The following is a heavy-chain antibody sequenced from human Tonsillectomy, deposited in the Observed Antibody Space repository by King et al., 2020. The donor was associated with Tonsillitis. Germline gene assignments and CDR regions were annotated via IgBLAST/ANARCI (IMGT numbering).Heavy chain of an antibody. J-gene: IGHJ6*02. CDR3: ARGSRFGELPSYYYYGMDV. CDR1: GGSISSGDYY. V-gene: IGHV4-30-4*01. CDR2: IYYSGST. D-gene: IGHD3-10*01. Sequence: VQLQESGPGLVKPSQTLSLTCTVSGGSISSGDYYWSWIRQPPGKGLEWIGYIYYSGSTYYNPSLKSRVTISVDTSKNQFSLKLSSVTAADTAVYYCARGSRFGELPSYYYYGMDVWGQGTTVTVSS.